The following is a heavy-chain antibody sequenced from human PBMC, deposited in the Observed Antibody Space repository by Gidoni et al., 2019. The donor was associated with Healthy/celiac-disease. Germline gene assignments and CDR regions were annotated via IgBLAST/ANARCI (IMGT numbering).Heavy chain of an antibody. V-gene: IGHV1-69*01. Sequence: QVQLVQSGAEVKKPGSSVKVSCKASGGTFSSYAISWVQQAPGQGLEWMGGIIPIFGTANYAQKFQGRVTITADESTSTAYMELSSLRSEDTAVYYCARDSPYCSSTSCFYYFDYWGQGTLVTVSS. CDR1: GGTFSSYA. D-gene: IGHD2-2*01. J-gene: IGHJ4*02. CDR2: IIPIFGTA. CDR3: ARDSPYCSSTSCFYYFDY.